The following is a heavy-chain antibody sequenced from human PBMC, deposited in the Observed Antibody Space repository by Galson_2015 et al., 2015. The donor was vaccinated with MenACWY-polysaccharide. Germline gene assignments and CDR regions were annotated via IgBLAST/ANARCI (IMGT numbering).Heavy chain of an antibody. CDR2: IYSGGST. CDR3: ARLAVDNYFDY. J-gene: IGHJ4*02. V-gene: IGHV3-66*01. CDR1: AFTVSSNH. D-gene: IGHD6-19*01. Sequence: SLRLSCAASAFTVSSNHMSWVRQASGKGLEWVSVIYSGGSTYYADSVKGRFTISRDNSKNTLYLQMNSLRAEDTALYYCARLAVDNYFDYWGQGTLVAVSS.